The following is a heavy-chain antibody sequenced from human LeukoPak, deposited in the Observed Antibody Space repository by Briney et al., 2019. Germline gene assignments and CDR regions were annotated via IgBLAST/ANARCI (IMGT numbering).Heavy chain of an antibody. CDR2: INHSGST. CDR3: ARESDLSHYDRTDY. Sequence: PSETLSLTCAVYGGSFSGYYWSWIRQPPGKGLEWIGEINHSGSTNYNPTLRSRVTISADTSKNQLSLKLSSVTAADTAVYYCARESDLSHYDRTDYWGQGTLVTVSS. CDR1: GGSFSGYY. V-gene: IGHV4-34*01. J-gene: IGHJ4*02. D-gene: IGHD3-22*01.